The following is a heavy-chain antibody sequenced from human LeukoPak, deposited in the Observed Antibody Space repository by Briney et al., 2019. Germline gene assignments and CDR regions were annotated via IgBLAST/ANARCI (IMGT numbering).Heavy chain of an antibody. Sequence: GGSLRLSCAASGFTVSSYGMHWVRQAPGKGLEWVAVISYDGSNKYYADSVKGRFTISRDNSKNTLYLQMNSLRAEDTAVYYCARVGQGEWFFDLWGRGTLVTVSS. J-gene: IGHJ2*01. CDR3: ARVGQGEWFFDL. CDR2: ISYDGSNK. CDR1: GFTVSSYG. D-gene: IGHD1-26*01. V-gene: IGHV3-30*03.